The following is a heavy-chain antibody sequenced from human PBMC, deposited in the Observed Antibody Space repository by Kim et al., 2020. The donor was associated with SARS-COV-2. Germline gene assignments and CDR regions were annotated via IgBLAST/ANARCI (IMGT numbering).Heavy chain of an antibody. D-gene: IGHD6-19*01. J-gene: IGHJ4*02. CDR1: GFTFSSYG. CDR2: ISYDGSNK. V-gene: IGHV3-30*18. CDR3: AKGGLQWLGYYFDY. Sequence: GGSLRLSCAASGFTFSSYGMHWVRQAPGKGLEWVAVISYDGSNKYYADSVKGRFTISRDNSKNTLYLQMNSLRADDTAVYYCAKGGLQWLGYYFDYWGQGTLVTVSS.